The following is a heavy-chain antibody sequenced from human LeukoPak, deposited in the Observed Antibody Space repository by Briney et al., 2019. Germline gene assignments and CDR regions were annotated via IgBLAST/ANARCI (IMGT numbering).Heavy chain of an antibody. D-gene: IGHD2-2*01. CDR2: IYYSGST. CDR3: ARFIVVVPAATPIGYFDL. CDR1: GGSTSSYY. V-gene: IGHV4-59*01. Sequence: SETLSLTCTVSGGSTSSYYWSWIRQPPGKGLEWNGYIYYSGSTNYNPSLKSRVTISVDTSKNQFSLKLSSVTAADTAVYYCARFIVVVPAATPIGYFDLWGRGTLVTVSS. J-gene: IGHJ2*01.